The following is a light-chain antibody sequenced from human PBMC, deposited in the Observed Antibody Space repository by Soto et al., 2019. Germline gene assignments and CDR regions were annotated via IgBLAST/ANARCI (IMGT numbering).Light chain of an antibody. CDR1: ESISSSY. CDR2: GAS. CDR3: QQYGSSLPVT. V-gene: IGKV3-20*01. J-gene: IGKJ4*01. Sequence: EIVMTQSTATLSLSPGERATLSCRASESISSSYLAWYQQKPGHAPRLLIYGASSGATGIPDRFSGSGSGTDFTLTISRLEPEDFAVYYCQQYGSSLPVTFGGGTKV.